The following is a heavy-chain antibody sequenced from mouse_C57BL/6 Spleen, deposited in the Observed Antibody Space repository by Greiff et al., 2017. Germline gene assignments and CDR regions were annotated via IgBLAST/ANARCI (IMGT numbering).Heavy chain of an antibody. V-gene: IGHV1-69*01. D-gene: IGHD2-1*01. CDR2: IDPSDSYT. J-gene: IGHJ2*01. CDR1: GYTFTSYW. CDR3: ARSYGNYAYFDY. Sequence: QVQLKQPGAELVMPGASVKLSCKASGYTFTSYWMHWVKQRPGQGLEWIGEIDPSDSYTNYNQKFKGKSTLTVDKSSSTAYMQLSSLTSEDSAVYYCARSYGNYAYFDYWGQGTTLTVSS.